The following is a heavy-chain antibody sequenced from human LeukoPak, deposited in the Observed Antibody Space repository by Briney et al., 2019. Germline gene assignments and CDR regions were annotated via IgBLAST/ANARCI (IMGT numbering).Heavy chain of an antibody. J-gene: IGHJ4*02. CDR3: AKEIAEVTVTTDYFDY. Sequence: PGGSLRLSCAASGFTFSSYGMHWVRQAPGKGLEWVAVISYDGSNKYYADSVKGRFTISRDNSKNTLYLQMNSLRAEDTAVYYCAKEIAEVTVTTDYFDYWGQGTLVTVSS. CDR1: GFTFSSYG. V-gene: IGHV3-30*18. D-gene: IGHD4-17*01. CDR2: ISYDGSNK.